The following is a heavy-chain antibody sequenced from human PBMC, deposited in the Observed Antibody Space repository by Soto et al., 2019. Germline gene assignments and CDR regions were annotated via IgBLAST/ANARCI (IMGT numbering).Heavy chain of an antibody. CDR1: GYTFTSYG. V-gene: IGHV1-18*01. Sequence: ASVKVSCKASGYTFTSYGSSWVRQAPGQGLEWMGWISAYNGNTNYAQKLQGRVTMTTDTSTSTAYMELRSLRSDDTAVYYCARDELGYSSSSLVDYRGQGTLVTVSS. D-gene: IGHD6-6*01. CDR2: ISAYNGNT. J-gene: IGHJ4*02. CDR3: ARDELGYSSSSLVDY.